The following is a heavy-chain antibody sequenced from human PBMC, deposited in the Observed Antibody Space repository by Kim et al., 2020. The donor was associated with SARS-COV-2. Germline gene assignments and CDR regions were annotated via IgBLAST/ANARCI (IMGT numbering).Heavy chain of an antibody. D-gene: IGHD5-12*01. V-gene: IGHV3-48*02. CDR3: ARRSSGFPQNDAFDI. J-gene: IGHJ3*02. Sequence: DSVKGRVTIYRDNAKNSLYLQMNSLRDEDTAVYYCARRSSGFPQNDAFDIWGQGTMVTVSS.